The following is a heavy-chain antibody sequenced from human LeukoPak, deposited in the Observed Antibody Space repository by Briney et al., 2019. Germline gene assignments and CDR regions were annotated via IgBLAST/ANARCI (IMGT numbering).Heavy chain of an antibody. V-gene: IGHV4-59*08. D-gene: IGHD2-15*01. CDR2: IYYSGST. CDR1: GGSISTYY. Sequence: SETLSLTCTVSGGSISTYYWSWIRQPPGKGLEWIGNIYYSGSTNYNPSLRSRVTISVDTSKNQFSLKLSSVTAADTAVYYCARLNCSGGSCYSVDHWGQGTLVTVSS. CDR3: ARLNCSGGSCYSVDH. J-gene: IGHJ5*02.